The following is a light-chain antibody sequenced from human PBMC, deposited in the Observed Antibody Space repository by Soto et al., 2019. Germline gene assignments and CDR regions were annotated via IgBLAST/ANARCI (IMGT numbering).Light chain of an antibody. CDR2: AAS. V-gene: IGKV1-16*02. CDR3: QQYNSYPRT. J-gene: IGKJ1*01. CDR1: QGISNY. Sequence: DIQMTQSPSSLSASVGDRVTITCLSSQGISNYLAWFQQKPGQAPKSLIYAASSLQSGVLSKFSGSGSGTDFTLTISSLQTEDFATYYCQQYNSYPRTFGQGTKVEIK.